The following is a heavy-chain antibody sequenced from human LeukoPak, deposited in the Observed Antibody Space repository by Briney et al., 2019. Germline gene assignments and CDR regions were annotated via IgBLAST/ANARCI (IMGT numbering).Heavy chain of an antibody. J-gene: IGHJ6*03. CDR1: GGSISSYY. CDR3: ARVWSSGWSSYYYYYMDV. V-gene: IGHV4-59*01. CDR2: IYYSGST. D-gene: IGHD6-19*01. Sequence: SETLSLTCTVSGGSISSYYWSWIRQPPGKGLEWIGYIYYSGSTNYNPSLKSRVTISVDTSKNQFSLKLSSVTAADTAVYYCARVWSSGWSSYYYYYMDVWGKGTTVTVSS.